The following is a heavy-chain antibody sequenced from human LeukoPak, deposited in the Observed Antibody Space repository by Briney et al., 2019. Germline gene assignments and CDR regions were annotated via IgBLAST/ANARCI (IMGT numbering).Heavy chain of an antibody. Sequence: GGSLRLSCAASGFTFDDYAMHWVRQAPGKGLEWVSGISWNSGSIGYADSVKGRFTISRDNAKNSLYLQMNSLRAEDTAVYYCASLGIAAAGKDYWGQGALVTVSS. CDR2: ISWNSGSI. D-gene: IGHD6-13*01. CDR3: ASLGIAAAGKDY. CDR1: GFTFDDYA. V-gene: IGHV3-9*01. J-gene: IGHJ4*02.